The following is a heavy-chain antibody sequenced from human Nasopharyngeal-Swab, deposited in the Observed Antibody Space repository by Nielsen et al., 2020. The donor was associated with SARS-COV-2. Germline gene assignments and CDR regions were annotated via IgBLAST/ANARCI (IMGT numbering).Heavy chain of an antibody. CDR3: ARDRGDLRKYNCDS. D-gene: IGHD3-10*01. V-gene: IGHV4-61*08. CDR1: GGSVSSAGYY. J-gene: IGHJ4*02. Sequence: SETLSLTCSVSGGSVSSAGYYWNWIRQPPGRALEWLGYIYHDGGTNYNPSLMGRVIMSVDTSKNQFSLGLTSVTTADTAVYYCARDRGDLRKYNCDSWGQGTLVTVSS. CDR2: IYHDGGT.